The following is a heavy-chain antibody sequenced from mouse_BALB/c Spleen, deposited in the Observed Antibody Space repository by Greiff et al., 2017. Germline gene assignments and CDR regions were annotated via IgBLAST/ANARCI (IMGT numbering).Heavy chain of an antibody. D-gene: IGHD2-2*01. CDR2: ISSGSSTI. Sequence: EVKVVESGGGLVQPGGSRKLSCAASGFTFSSFGLPWVRPAPEKGLEWVAYISSGSSTIYSADTVKGRFTISRDNPKNTLFLQMTSLRSEDTAMYYCARIYYGYDNYAMDDWGQGTSVTVSA. CDR3: ARIYYGYDNYAMDD. V-gene: IGHV5-17*02. J-gene: IGHJ4*01. CDR1: GFTFSSFG.